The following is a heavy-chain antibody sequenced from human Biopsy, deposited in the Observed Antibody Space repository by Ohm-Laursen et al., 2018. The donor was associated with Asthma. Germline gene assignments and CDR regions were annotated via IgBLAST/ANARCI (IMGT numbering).Heavy chain of an antibody. J-gene: IGHJ4*02. V-gene: IGHV3-23*01. CDR1: GDSFTYPGYY. D-gene: IGHD2-21*01. Sequence: GTLSLTCSVSGDSFTYPGYYWSWVRQAPGKGLEWVSSITGSGGFTYYADSVKGRFTISRDKSDNTLYLQMNSLTAEDTAVYHCAKDERAYYGSDSKYMQPVPLGDWGQGTVVIVSA. CDR3: AKDERAYYGSDSKYMQPVPLGD. CDR2: ITGSGGFT.